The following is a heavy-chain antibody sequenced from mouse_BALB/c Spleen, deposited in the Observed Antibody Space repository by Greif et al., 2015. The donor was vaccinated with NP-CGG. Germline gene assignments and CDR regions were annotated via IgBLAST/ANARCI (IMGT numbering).Heavy chain of an antibody. CDR3: ARILRLRRGAMDY. Sequence: QVTLKECGPGILQPSQTLSLTCSFSGFSLSTYGIGVGWIRQPSGKGLEWLAHIWWNDNKYYNTALKSRLTISKDTSNNQVFRKIASVDTADTATYYCARILRLRRGAMDYWGQGTSVTVSS. J-gene: IGHJ4*01. CDR1: GFSLSTYGIG. D-gene: IGHD1-2*01. CDR2: IWWNDNK. V-gene: IGHV8-11*01.